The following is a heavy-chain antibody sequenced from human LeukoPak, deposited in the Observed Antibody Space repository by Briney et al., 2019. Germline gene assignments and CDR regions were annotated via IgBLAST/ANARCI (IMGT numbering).Heavy chain of an antibody. CDR2: IKEDGTEK. D-gene: IGHD2-21*01. V-gene: IGHV3-7*01. CDR3: ARDRQYCGGGACYTVLDY. CDR1: GFTFSNYW. J-gene: IGHJ4*02. Sequence: GGSLRLSCAASGFTFSNYWMNWVRQAPGKGLEWVAKIKEDGTEKHYVDSVKGRFSMSRDNAKKLLYLQMDRLSAEDTAVYYCARDRQYCGGGACYTVLDYWGQGTLVTVSS.